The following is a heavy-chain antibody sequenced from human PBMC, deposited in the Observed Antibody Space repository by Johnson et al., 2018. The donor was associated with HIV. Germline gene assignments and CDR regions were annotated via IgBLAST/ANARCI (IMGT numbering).Heavy chain of an antibody. CDR2: INWNGDTT. V-gene: IGHV3-20*04. Sequence: EQLVESGGSVIRPGGSLRLSCVGTGFTFENYGMSWVRQAPGKGLQWVSGINWNGDTTTYADSVKGRFSISRDNAKNSLYLQMNSLRAEDTALYYCARENLGAFYIWGQGTMVTVSS. D-gene: IGHD1-14*01. CDR1: GFTFENYG. J-gene: IGHJ3*02. CDR3: ARENLGAFYI.